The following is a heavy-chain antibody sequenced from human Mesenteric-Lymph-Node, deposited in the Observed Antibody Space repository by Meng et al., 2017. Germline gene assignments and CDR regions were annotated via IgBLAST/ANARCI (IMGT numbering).Heavy chain of an antibody. J-gene: IGHJ3*02. D-gene: IGHD3-22*01. CDR1: GFTFSSYA. Sequence: GESLKISCAASGFTFSSYAMHWVRQAPGKGLEWVAVISYDGSNKYYADSVKGRFTISRDNSKNTLYLQMNSLRAEDTAVYYCAKDRSRITMIVVVHDAFDIWGQGTMVTVSS. V-gene: IGHV3-30*04. CDR3: AKDRSRITMIVVVHDAFDI. CDR2: ISYDGSNK.